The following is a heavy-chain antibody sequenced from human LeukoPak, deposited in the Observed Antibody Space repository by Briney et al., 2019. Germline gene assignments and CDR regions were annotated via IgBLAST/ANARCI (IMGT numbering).Heavy chain of an antibody. D-gene: IGHD3-16*01. CDR2: IIPIFGTA. J-gene: IGHJ3*02. Sequence: SVKVSCKASGGTFSSYAIRWVRQAPGQGLEWMGGIIPIFGTANYAQKFQGRVTITADESTSTAYMELSSLRSEDTAVYYCARDLEYLYPGGAFDIWGQGTMVTVSS. CDR3: ARDLEYLYPGGAFDI. V-gene: IGHV1-69*13. CDR1: GGTFSSYA.